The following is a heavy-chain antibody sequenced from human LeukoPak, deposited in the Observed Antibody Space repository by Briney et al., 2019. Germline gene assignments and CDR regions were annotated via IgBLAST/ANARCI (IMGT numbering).Heavy chain of an antibody. CDR2: VFHSGST. D-gene: IGHD2-2*01. Sequence: PSETLSLTCPVSGYSISSGRYWGWIRQPPGKGLEWIGSVFHSGSTYYNPSLKSRVTISVDTSKNQFSLNLRSVTAADTAMYFCARSLSTAGIDYWGQGTLVTVSS. CDR1: GYSISSGRY. CDR3: ARSLSTAGIDY. J-gene: IGHJ4*02. V-gene: IGHV4-38-2*01.